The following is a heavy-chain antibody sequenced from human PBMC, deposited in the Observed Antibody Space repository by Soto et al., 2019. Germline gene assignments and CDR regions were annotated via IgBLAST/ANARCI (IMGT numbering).Heavy chain of an antibody. Sequence: QVQLVESGGGVVQPGRSLRLSCAASGFTFSSYGMHWVRQAPGKGLEWVAVISYDGSNKYYADSVKGRFTISRDNSKNTLYLQMNSLRAEDTAVYYCAESPPGLDVWGQGTTVTVSS. CDR3: AESPPGLDV. D-gene: IGHD3-10*01. J-gene: IGHJ6*02. CDR1: GFTFSSYG. CDR2: ISYDGSNK. V-gene: IGHV3-30*18.